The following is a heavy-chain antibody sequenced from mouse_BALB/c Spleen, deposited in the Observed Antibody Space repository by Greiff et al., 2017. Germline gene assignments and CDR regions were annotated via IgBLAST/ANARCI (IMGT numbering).Heavy chain of an antibody. CDR3: AREAYYGNYGYFDY. V-gene: IGHV5-4*02. J-gene: IGHJ2*01. CDR2: ISDGGSYT. D-gene: IGHD2-10*01. CDR1: GFTFSDYY. Sequence: EVKLVESGGGLVKPGGSLKLSCAASGFTFSDYYMYWVRQTPEKRLEWVATISDGGSYTYYPDSVKGRFTISRDNAKNNLYLQMSSLKSEDTAMYYCAREAYYGNYGYFDYWGQGTTLTVSS.